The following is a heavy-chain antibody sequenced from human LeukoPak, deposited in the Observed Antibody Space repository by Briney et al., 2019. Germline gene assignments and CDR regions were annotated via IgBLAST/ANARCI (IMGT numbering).Heavy chain of an antibody. CDR3: AKDPDGRVGATTGYY. Sequence: PGGALRLSCAASGFTFSSYAMSWVRQAPRKRLEGVSAISGSGGSTYYAHSVKGRFPISRDNSKNTLYLQMNRPRVQDTPVYYLAKDPDGRVGATTGYYWGQETLVTVSS. CDR1: GFTFSSYA. CDR2: ISGSGGST. V-gene: IGHV3-23*01. D-gene: IGHD1-26*01. J-gene: IGHJ4*02.